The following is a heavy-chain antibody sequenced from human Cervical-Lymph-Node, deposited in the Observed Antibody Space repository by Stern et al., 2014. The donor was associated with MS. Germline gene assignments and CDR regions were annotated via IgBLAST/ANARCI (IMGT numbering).Heavy chain of an antibody. CDR3: AKDLYYGSGSHAGLDV. CDR2: ISYDDSKK. Sequence: QVQLVQSGGGVVQPGRPLRLSCAASGFTFSHHGMPWVRQAPGKGLEWVAVISYDDSKKNYAESVKGRFRISRDNSKNTLHLQINSLRVEDTAVYYCAKDLYYGSGSHAGLDVWGQGTTVIVSS. J-gene: IGHJ6*02. CDR1: GFTFSHHG. V-gene: IGHV3-30*18. D-gene: IGHD3-10*01.